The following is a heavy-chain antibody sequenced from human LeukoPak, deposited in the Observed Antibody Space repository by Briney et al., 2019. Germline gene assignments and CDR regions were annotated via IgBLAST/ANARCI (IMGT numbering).Heavy chain of an antibody. V-gene: IGHV4-30-4*01. D-gene: IGHD6-6*01. CDR3: ARRVIAASDWFDP. J-gene: IGHJ5*02. CDR2: IYYSGST. CDR1: GGSVTYTNYY. Sequence: SETLSLTCTVSGGSVTYTNYYWSWIRQPPGKGLEWIGYIYYSGSTYYNPSLKSRVTISVDTSKNQFSLKLSSVTAADTAVYYCARRVIAASDWFDPWGQGTLVTVSS.